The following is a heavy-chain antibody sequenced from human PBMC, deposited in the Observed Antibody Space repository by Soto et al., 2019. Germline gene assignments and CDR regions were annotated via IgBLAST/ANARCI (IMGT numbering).Heavy chain of an antibody. V-gene: IGHV4-30-4*01. Sequence: SETLSLTCSVSGASVAGGSYYWSWVRQPPGKGLEWIGYIPSRGRPFYDPSLTSRGTISADTSKNQLSLQLTSVTAADTAVYYCARDTYSGYDLGLCGQGPLVTVYS. D-gene: IGHD5-12*01. CDR1: GASVAGGSYY. CDR3: ARDTYSGYDLGL. CDR2: IPSRGRP. J-gene: IGHJ4*02.